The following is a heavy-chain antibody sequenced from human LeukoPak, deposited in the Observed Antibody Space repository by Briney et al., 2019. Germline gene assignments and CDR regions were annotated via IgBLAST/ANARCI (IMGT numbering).Heavy chain of an antibody. J-gene: IGHJ4*02. V-gene: IGHV3-43D*03. CDR2: INWVGDTT. D-gene: IGHD4-17*01. CDR3: AKDRQYGDYGGGDFFDS. CDR1: GFTFGDYA. Sequence: GGSLRLSCAASGFTFGDYAVHWVRQAPGKGLQWISSINWVGDTTSYADSVKGRSTISRDNTKSSLYLQMHSLRSEDTALYYCAKDRQYGDYGGGDFFDSWGQGTLVTVSS.